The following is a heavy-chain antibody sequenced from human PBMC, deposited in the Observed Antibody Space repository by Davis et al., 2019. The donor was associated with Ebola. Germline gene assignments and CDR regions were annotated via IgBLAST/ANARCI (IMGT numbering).Heavy chain of an antibody. J-gene: IGHJ6*02. CDR3: AREGTPYGMDV. Sequence: PGGSLRLSCAPSGFTFSSYAMNWVRQAPGKGLEWVSAISGSGGSTYYADSVQGRFTISRDNSKNTLYLQMDSLRPEDTAVYSCAREGTPYGMDVWGQGTAVTVSS. V-gene: IGHV3-23*01. CDR2: ISGSGGST. CDR1: GFTFSSYA.